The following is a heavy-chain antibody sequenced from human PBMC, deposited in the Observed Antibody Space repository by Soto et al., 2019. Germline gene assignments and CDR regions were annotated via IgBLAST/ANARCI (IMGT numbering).Heavy chain of an antibody. V-gene: IGHV1-18*01. J-gene: IGHJ2*01. CDR3: ARGRYFATTHRQWWYFDF. CDR1: GYTFITSG. Sequence: QVELMQSGPEVKRPGTSVKVSCKASGYTFITSGINWVRQTPGQALEWVGWISPANADKKYAQKFTDTVTLTSETSTDTVYRELTNLRSADTAVYFCARGRYFATTHRQWWYFDFWGRGTPVTVSS. D-gene: IGHD6-19*01. CDR2: ISPANADK.